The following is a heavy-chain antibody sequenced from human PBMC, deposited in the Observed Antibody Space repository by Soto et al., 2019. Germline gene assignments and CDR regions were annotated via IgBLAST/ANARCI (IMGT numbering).Heavy chain of an antibody. D-gene: IGHD3-3*01. CDR1: GGSIGGYC. CDR2: IYYSGST. V-gene: IGHV4-59*01. J-gene: IGHJ4*02. Sequence: SETLSLRWTVAGGSIGGYCGSWIRQNKGKGLEWIGYIYYSGSTNYNPSLKSRVTISVDTSKNQFSLKLSSVTAADTAVYYCARAGGGTGDFWSGEINFDYWGQGTLGTGSS. CDR3: ARAGGGTGDFWSGEINFDY.